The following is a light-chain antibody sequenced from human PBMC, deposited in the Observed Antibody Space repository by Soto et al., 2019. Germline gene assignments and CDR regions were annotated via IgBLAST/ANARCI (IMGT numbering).Light chain of an antibody. CDR2: GAS. CDR1: QSVSSSY. Sequence: EIVLAQSPATLSLSPGERATLSCRASQSVSSSYLAWYQQKPGQAPRLLIYGASSRATGIPDRFSGSGSGTDFTLTISRLEPEDFAVYYCQQYGSSPPPITFGQGTRLEI. J-gene: IGKJ5*01. V-gene: IGKV3-20*01. CDR3: QQYGSSPPPIT.